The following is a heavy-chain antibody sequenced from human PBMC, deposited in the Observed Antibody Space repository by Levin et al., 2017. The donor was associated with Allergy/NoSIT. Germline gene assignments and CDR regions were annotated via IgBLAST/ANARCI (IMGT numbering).Heavy chain of an antibody. V-gene: IGHV3-30*18. D-gene: IGHD6-6*01. J-gene: IGHJ4*02. CDR2: ISYDGSNK. CDR3: AKDSISSSPFDY. CDR1: GFTFSSYG. Sequence: PGGSLRLSCAASGFTFSSYGMHWVRQAPGKGLEWVAVISYDGSNKYYADSVKGRFTISRDNSKNTLYLQMNSLRAEDTAVYYCAKDSISSSPFDYWGQGTLVTVSS.